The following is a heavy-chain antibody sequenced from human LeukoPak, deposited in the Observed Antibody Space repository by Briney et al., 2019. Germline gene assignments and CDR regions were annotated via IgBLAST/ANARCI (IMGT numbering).Heavy chain of an antibody. V-gene: IGHV4-59*08. CDR1: GGSISSYY. CDR3: ARHPIVPPRGYYYYCGMDV. Sequence: TSETLSLTCTVSGGSISSYYWSWIRQPPGKGLEWIGYIYYSGSPYYNPSLKSRVTISVDTSKNQFSLKLSSVTAADTAVYYCARHPIVPPRGYYYYCGMDVWGQGTTVTVSS. CDR2: IYYSGSP. J-gene: IGHJ6*02. D-gene: IGHD2-8*01.